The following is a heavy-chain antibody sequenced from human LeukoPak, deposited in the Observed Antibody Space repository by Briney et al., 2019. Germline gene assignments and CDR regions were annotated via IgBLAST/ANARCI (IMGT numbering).Heavy chain of an antibody. CDR2: INHSGST. J-gene: IGHJ4*02. Sequence: PSETLSLTCTVSGGSLSSSSYYWGWIRQPPGKGLEWIGEINHSGSTNYNPSLKSRVTISVDTSKNQFSLKLSSVTAADTAVYYCAREWVVIGYFDYWGQGTLVTASS. V-gene: IGHV4-39*07. CDR3: AREWVVIGYFDY. CDR1: GGSLSSSSYY. D-gene: IGHD2-21*01.